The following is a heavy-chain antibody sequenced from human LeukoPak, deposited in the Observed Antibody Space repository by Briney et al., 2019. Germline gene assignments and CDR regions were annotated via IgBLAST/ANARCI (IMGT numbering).Heavy chain of an antibody. J-gene: IGHJ4*02. CDR3: ARSDANILTGYQPLHY. CDR2: IYYSGST. D-gene: IGHD3-9*01. CDR1: GGSISSGDYY. Sequence: KPSETLSLTCTVSGGSISSGDYYWSWIRQPPGKGLEWIGYIYYSGSTYYNPSLKSRVTISVDTSKNQFSLKLSSVTAADTAVYYCARSDANILTGYQPLHYWGQGTLVTVSS. V-gene: IGHV4-30-4*02.